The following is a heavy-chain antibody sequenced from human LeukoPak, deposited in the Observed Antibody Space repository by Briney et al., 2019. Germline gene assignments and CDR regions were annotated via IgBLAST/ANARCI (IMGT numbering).Heavy chain of an antibody. CDR3: AKEWHRVAVNYMDV. Sequence: PGGSLRLSCAASGFIFSTFAMSWVRQAPGKGLEWVSTISTTGGTKYYADSVKGRFTISRDNSKNTLYLQMNSLRAEDTAVYYCAKEWHRVAVNYMDVWGKGTTVTVSS. V-gene: IGHV3-23*01. CDR1: GFIFSTFA. D-gene: IGHD3-10*01. J-gene: IGHJ6*03. CDR2: ISTTGGTK.